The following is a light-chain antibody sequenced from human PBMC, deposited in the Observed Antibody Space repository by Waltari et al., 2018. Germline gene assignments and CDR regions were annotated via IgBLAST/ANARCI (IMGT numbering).Light chain of an antibody. Sequence: DIQMTQSPSTLSASVGDRVTITCRASQSISSWLAWYQQKPGQAPKLLIYKASSLESGVPSRFSGTESGTEFTLTISSLQPDDFATYYCQHYNSYPLTFSGGTKVEIK. CDR3: QHYNSYPLT. V-gene: IGKV1-5*03. CDR2: KAS. J-gene: IGKJ4*01. CDR1: QSISSW.